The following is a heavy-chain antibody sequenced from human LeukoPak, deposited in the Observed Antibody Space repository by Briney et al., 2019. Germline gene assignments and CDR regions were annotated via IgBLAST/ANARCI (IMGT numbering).Heavy chain of an antibody. Sequence: SETLSLTCSVSGGSISSGGSYWIWIRQHPGTGLEWIGTIYHSGGTYYAPSLNNRVTISVDTPRDQFSLKLASVTAADTAVYYCASLPYGNYYFHYWGQGTLVTVSS. CDR2: IYHSGGT. D-gene: IGHD1-14*01. J-gene: IGHJ4*02. CDR3: ASLPYGNYYFHY. CDR1: GGSISSGGSY. V-gene: IGHV4-39*07.